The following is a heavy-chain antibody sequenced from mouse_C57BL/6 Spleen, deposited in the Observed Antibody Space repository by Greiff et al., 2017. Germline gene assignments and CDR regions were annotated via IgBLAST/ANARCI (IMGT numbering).Heavy chain of an antibody. CDR3: AREDYGAGSYFDY. CDR1: GFTFSDYY. V-gene: IGHV5-16*01. J-gene: IGHJ2*01. CDR2: INYDGSST. Sequence: EVQLQESEGGLVQPGSSMKLSCTASGFTFSDYYMAWVRQVPEKGLEWVANINYDGSSTYYLDSLKSRFIISRDNAKNILYLQMSSLKSEDTATYYCAREDYGAGSYFDYWGQGTTLTVSS. D-gene: IGHD1-2*01.